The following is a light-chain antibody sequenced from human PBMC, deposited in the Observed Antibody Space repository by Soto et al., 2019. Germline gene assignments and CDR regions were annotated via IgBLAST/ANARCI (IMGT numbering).Light chain of an antibody. J-gene: IGKJ4*01. CDR3: QQYNDWPLT. Sequence: EIVMTQSPATLSVSPGEGATLSCRARLSINNNLAWYQQKPGQVPRLLIYHASTGATGIPARFSGSGSGTELTLTISIVQSEDFAVYYCQQYNDWPLTFGGGTKVEIK. V-gene: IGKV3-15*01. CDR2: HAS. CDR1: LSINNN.